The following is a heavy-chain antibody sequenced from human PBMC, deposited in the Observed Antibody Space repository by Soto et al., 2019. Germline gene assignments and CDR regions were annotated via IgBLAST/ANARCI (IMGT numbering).Heavy chain of an antibody. D-gene: IGHD2-2*01. CDR3: AREMPSTYYFDY. CDR1: GYTFTSYY. J-gene: IGHJ4*02. V-gene: IGHV1-46*03. Sequence: ASVKVSCRASGYTFTSYYMHCVRQAPGQGLEWMGNIKPSGGGTTYAQKFQGSVTITRDTSTSTVYMEVSSLRSEDTAVYYCAREMPSTYYFDYWGQGALVTVSS. CDR2: IKPSGGGT.